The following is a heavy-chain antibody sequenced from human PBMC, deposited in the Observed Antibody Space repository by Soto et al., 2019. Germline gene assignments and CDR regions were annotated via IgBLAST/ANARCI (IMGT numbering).Heavy chain of an antibody. CDR3: SVSEVLEYLFDF. D-gene: IGHD3-3*01. CDR2: ISYDGSNK. V-gene: IGHV3-30-3*01. CDR1: GLTISRHA. J-gene: IGHJ4*02. Sequence: QVQLVESGGGVVQPGRSLRLSCAVSGLTISRHAVHWVRQAPGKGPEWLAVISYDGSNKYYADSVKGRFTISRDNSKNTLYLQMNSLRREDTAVYYCSVSEVLEYLFDFWGQGAQVVVSS.